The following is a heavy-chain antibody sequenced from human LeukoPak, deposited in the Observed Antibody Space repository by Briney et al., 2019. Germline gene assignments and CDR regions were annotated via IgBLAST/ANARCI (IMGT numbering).Heavy chain of an antibody. CDR1: GYNFDTYW. CDR2: FFPGDSDS. CDR3: ARRKMIAAAGNDAFDI. V-gene: IGHV5-51*01. J-gene: IGHJ3*02. Sequence: GESLKISCKGSGYNFDTYWIGWVRQMPGKGLEWMGIFFPGDSDSLYSPSFQGQVTISADKSINTAYLQWSSLRASDTAMYYCARRKMIAAAGNDAFDIWGQGTMVTVSS. D-gene: IGHD6-13*01.